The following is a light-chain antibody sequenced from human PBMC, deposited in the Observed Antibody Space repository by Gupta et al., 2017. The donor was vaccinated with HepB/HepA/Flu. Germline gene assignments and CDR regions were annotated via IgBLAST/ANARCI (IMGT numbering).Light chain of an antibody. J-gene: IGKJ1*01. CDR1: RSISNL. V-gene: IGKV1-5*03. CDR3: QQYNTYSWT. Sequence: DIQMTQSPSTLSASVGDRVTITCRASRSISNLLAWYQQKPGKAPNLLIYKASSLESGVPSRFSGSGSGTEFTLTISSLQPDDFATYYCQQYNTYSWTFGQGTKVEIK. CDR2: KAS.